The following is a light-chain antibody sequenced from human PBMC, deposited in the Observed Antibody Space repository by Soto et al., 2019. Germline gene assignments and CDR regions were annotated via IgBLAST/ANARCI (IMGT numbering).Light chain of an antibody. CDR1: QSISSW. J-gene: IGKJ1*01. Sequence: DIQMTQSPSTLSASVGDRVTITCRASQSISSWLAWYQHKPGKAPKLLLYKASRLESGVTSRFSGSGSGTECALSISSLQSDDFATYYCQQYNSYWTFGQGTKVEIK. V-gene: IGKV1-5*03. CDR3: QQYNSYWT. CDR2: KAS.